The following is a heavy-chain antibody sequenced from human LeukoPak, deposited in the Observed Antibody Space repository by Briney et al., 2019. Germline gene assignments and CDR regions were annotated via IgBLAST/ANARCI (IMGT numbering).Heavy chain of an antibody. Sequence: SVKVSCKASGGTFSSYAISWVRQAPGQGLEWMGGVIPIFGTANYAQKFQGRVTITADEFTSTAYMELSSLRSEDTAVYYCASTTSYYYYYMDVWGKGTTVTVSS. CDR3: ASTTSYYYYYMDV. D-gene: IGHD1-26*01. CDR2: VIPIFGTA. V-gene: IGHV1-69*13. J-gene: IGHJ6*03. CDR1: GGTFSSYA.